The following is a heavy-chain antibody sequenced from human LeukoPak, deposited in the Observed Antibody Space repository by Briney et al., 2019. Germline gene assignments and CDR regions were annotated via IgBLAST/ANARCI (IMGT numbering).Heavy chain of an antibody. CDR1: GGSISSGDYY. CDR2: IYYSGST. CDR3: ARLDSLSWYHDY. J-gene: IGHJ4*02. V-gene: IGHV4-30-4*01. Sequence: SQTLSLTCTVSGGSISSGDYYWSWIRQPPGKGLGWIGYIYYSGSTYYNPSLKSRVTISVDTSKNQFSLKLSSVTAADTAVYYCARLDSLSWYHDYWGQGTLVTVSS. D-gene: IGHD6-13*01.